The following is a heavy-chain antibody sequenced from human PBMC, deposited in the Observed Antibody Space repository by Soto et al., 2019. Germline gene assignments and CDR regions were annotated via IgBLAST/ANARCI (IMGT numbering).Heavy chain of an antibody. CDR3: VRSSYYYDSSGYFFSWFDP. J-gene: IGHJ5*02. CDR2: IYYYGST. Sequence: SETLSLTCTISGDSIGTRYWSWIRQPPRKGLEWIGYIYYYGSTKYIPSLQSRFTMSVDTSKNLFSLRLSSVTAADTAVYFCVRSSYYYDSSGYFFSWFDPWGQGTLVTVSS. CDR1: GDSIGTRY. D-gene: IGHD3-22*01. V-gene: IGHV4-59*08.